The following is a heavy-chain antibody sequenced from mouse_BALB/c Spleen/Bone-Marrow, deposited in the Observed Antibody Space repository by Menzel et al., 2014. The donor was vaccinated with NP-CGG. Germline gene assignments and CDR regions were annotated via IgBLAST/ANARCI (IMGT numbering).Heavy chain of an antibody. Sequence: EVQGVESGGGLVKLGGSLKLSCEASGFTFSNYYMSWVRQTPEKRLELVAALNRNGGITYYPDTVKGRFTISRDNAKNILYLQMSSLKSEDTALYFCARRYDYDEGDYALDYWGQGTSVTVSS. CDR3: ARRYDYDEGDYALDY. D-gene: IGHD2-4*01. V-gene: IGHV5-6-2*01. J-gene: IGHJ4*01. CDR1: GFTFSNYY. CDR2: LNRNGGIT.